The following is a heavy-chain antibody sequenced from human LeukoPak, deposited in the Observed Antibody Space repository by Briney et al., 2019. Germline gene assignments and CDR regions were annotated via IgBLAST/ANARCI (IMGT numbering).Heavy chain of an antibody. V-gene: IGHV3-23*01. J-gene: IGHJ6*03. CDR3: AKEGSSWYRYYYYYMDV. CDR2: ISGSGGST. CDR1: GFTFSSYA. D-gene: IGHD6-13*01. Sequence: GGSLRLSCAASGFTFSSYAMSWVHQAPGKGLEWVSAISGSGGSTYYADSVKGRFTISRDNSKNTLYLQMNSLRAEDTAVYYCAKEGSSWYRYYYYYMDVWGKGTTVTVSS.